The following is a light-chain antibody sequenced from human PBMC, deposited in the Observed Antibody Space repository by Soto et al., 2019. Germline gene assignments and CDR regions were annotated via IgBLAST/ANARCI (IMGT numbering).Light chain of an antibody. V-gene: IGKV3D-20*02. J-gene: IGKJ5*01. CDR1: QAVGGTY. CDR3: QQRSNWRIT. Sequence: EIVFTQSPGTLSLSPGERHSLSCRASQAVGGTYLAWYQHKPGQAPRLLIYGASNRDAGIPDRFGGSGAGTDFTLTISRLEPEDFEVYYCQQRSNWRITFGQGTRLEIK. CDR2: GAS.